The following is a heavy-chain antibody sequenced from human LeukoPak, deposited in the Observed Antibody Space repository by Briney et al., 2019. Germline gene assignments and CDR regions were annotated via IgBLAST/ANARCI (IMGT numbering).Heavy chain of an antibody. CDR1: GYTFTSYG. Sequence: ASVTVSCKASGYTFTSYGISWVRQAPGQGLEWMGWISAYNGNTNYAQKLQGRVTITTDTSPSTAYMQLTSLISDDTAVYYCARASPAPKYYYDSSGYPRIVDYWGQGTLVTVSS. CDR2: ISAYNGNT. J-gene: IGHJ4*02. V-gene: IGHV1-18*01. CDR3: ARASPAPKYYYDSSGYPRIVDY. D-gene: IGHD3-22*01.